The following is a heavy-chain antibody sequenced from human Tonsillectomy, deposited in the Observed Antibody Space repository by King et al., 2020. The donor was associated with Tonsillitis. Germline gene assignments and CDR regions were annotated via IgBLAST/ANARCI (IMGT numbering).Heavy chain of an antibody. V-gene: IGHV3-23*04. J-gene: IGHJ4*02. CDR2: ISGSSGST. D-gene: IGHD3-9*01. CDR1: GFTFSSYA. CDR3: AKQFLRYYDILTGPYYFDY. Sequence: VQLVESGGGLVQPGGSLRLSCAASGFTFSSYAMSWVRQAPGKGLEWVSVISGSSGSTYYADSVKGRFTISRDNSKNTLYLQMNSLRAEDTAVYYCAKQFLRYYDILTGPYYFDYWGQGTLAT.